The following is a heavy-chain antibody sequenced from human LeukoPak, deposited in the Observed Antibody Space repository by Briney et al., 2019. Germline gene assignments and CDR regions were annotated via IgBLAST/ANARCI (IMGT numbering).Heavy chain of an antibody. D-gene: IGHD2-15*01. CDR3: AAYQNYCSGGSCYLD. V-gene: IGHV1-46*01. J-gene: IGHJ4*02. Sequence: ASVKVSCKAPGYTFTSYYMHWVRQAPGQGLEWMGIINPSGGSTSYAQKFQGRVTMTRDTSTSTVYMELSSLRSEDTAVYYCAAYQNYCSGGSCYLDWGQGTLVTVSS. CDR2: INPSGGST. CDR1: GYTFTSYY.